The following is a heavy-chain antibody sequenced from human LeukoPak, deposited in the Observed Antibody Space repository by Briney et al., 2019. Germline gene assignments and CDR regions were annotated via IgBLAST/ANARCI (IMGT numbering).Heavy chain of an antibody. V-gene: IGHV1-18*01. CDR3: ARFSRPVDSSTYYLDY. CDR1: GYTFTTYA. CDR2: ISVYSGNT. Sequence: ASVKVSCKASGYTFTTYAISWVRQAPGQGLEWMGWISVYSGNTNYAQKFEDRVTMTTDTSTSTAYMELRSLRSDDTAVYYCARFSRPVDSSTYYLDYWGQGTLVTVSS. D-gene: IGHD2/OR15-2a*01. J-gene: IGHJ4*02.